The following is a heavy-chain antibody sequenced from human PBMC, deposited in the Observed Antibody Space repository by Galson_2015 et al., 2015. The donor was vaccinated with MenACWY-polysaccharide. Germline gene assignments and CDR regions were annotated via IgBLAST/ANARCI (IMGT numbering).Heavy chain of an antibody. CDR3: ARVDYDSSGYLQYYFDY. V-gene: IGHV1-3*01. CDR1: GYTFTSYA. CDR2: INAGNGNT. Sequence: SVKVSCKASGYTFTSYAMHWVRQAPGQRLEWMGWINAGNGNTKYSQKFQGRVTITRDTSASTAYMELSSLRSEDTAVYYCARVDYDSSGYLQYYFDYWGQGTLVTVSS. J-gene: IGHJ4*02. D-gene: IGHD3-22*01.